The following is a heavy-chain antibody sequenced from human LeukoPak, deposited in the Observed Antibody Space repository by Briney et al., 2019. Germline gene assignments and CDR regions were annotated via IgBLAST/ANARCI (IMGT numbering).Heavy chain of an antibody. D-gene: IGHD3-16*02. CDR2: MNPASGNT. V-gene: IGHV1-8*01. J-gene: IGHJ3*02. Sequence: ASVKVSCKASGYTFTSYDINWVRQATGQGLEWMGYMNPASGNTGYAQKFQGRVTMTTDTSISTAYMELSSLRSEDTAVYYCARVPREIASIWGQGTMVTVSS. CDR1: GYTFTSYD. CDR3: ARVPREIASI.